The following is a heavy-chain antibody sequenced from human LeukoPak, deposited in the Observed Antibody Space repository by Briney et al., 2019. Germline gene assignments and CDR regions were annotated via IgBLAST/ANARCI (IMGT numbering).Heavy chain of an antibody. D-gene: IGHD6-6*01. CDR1: GDSIRSSSHY. V-gene: IGHV4-39*07. CDR2: MYYGGST. Sequence: SETLSLTCTVSGDSIRSSSHYWGWIRQPPGKGPEWIGSMYYGGSTYYKPSLKSRVTISVDTSKNQFSLKLISVTAADTAVYYCASLAVAARRAYYYYYMDVWGKGTTVTVSS. J-gene: IGHJ6*03. CDR3: ASLAVAARRAYYYYYMDV.